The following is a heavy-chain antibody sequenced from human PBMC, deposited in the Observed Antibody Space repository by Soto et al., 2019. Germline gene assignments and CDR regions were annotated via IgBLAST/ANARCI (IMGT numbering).Heavy chain of an antibody. CDR1: GFTFSDYY. CDR2: SSNSGTFS. D-gene: IGHD1-1*01. J-gene: IGHJ4*02. Sequence: GGSLRLSCEGSGFTFSDYYIGWIRQAPGKGLEWISYSSNSGTFSRYADSVKGRFSISRDNTKNLLYLQMNSLRAEDTAVYYCARSGDNYNSLDYWGQGTPVTVSS. CDR3: ARSGDNYNSLDY. V-gene: IGHV3-11*06.